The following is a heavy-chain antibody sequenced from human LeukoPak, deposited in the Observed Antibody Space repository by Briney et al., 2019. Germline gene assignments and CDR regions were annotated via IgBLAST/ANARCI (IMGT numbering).Heavy chain of an antibody. D-gene: IGHD1-26*01. J-gene: IGHJ4*02. CDR2: IYYSGST. V-gene: IGHV4-39*07. CDR1: GGSISSSSYY. CDR3: GSPYSNKWQGAFDY. Sequence: SETLSLTCTVSGGSISSSSYYWGWIRQPPGKGLEWIGSIYYSGSTYYNPSLQSRVTISMDTSKNQVSLRLSSVTAADTAVYYCGSPYSNKWQGAFDYWGQGTLVTVSS.